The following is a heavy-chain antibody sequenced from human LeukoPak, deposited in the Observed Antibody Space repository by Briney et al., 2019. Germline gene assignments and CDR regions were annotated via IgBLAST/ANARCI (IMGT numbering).Heavy chain of an antibody. CDR2: IIPILGIA. CDR1: GGTFSSYA. CDR3: ARGNLRYFDWFYNAFDI. V-gene: IGHV1-69*04. D-gene: IGHD3-9*01. Sequence: GASVKVSCKASGGTFSSYAISWVRQAPGQGLEWMGRIIPILGIANYAQKFQGRVTITADKSTSTAYMELSSLRSEDAAVYYCARGNLRYFDWFYNAFDIWGQGTMVIVSS. J-gene: IGHJ3*02.